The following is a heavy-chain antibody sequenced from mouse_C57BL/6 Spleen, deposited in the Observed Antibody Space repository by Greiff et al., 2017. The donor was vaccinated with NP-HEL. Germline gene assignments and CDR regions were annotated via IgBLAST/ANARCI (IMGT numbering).Heavy chain of an antibody. J-gene: IGHJ3*01. CDR3: ARQDYSAWFAY. CDR2: ISSGGSYT. D-gene: IGHD1-1*01. CDR1: GFTFSSYG. V-gene: IGHV5-6*01. Sequence: EVQLVESGGDLVKPGGSLKLSCAASGFTFSSYGMSWVRQTPDKRLEWVATISSGGSYTYYTDSVKGRLTSSRDNAKNTLYLKISSLKSDDTAMYACARQDYSAWFAYWGQGTMVTVSA.